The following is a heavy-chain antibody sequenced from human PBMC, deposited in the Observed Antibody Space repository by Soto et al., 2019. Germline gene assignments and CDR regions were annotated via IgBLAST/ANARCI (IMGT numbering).Heavy chain of an antibody. CDR1: GTSIRSGGYY. D-gene: IGHD6-13*01. CDR3: ASDLSGSRATLDY. V-gene: IGHV4-31*03. CDR2: IFYRGST. J-gene: IGHJ4*02. Sequence: TLSLTCTVSGTSIRSGGYYWSWIRQHPGKGLEWIGYIFYRGSTYYNESLKSRVTMSLDPSKSQFSLTLSSVTAADTAMYYCASDLSGSRATLDYWGQGILVTVSS.